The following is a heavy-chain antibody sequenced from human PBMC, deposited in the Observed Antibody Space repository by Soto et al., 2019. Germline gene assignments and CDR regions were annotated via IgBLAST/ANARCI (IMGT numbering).Heavy chain of an antibody. V-gene: IGHV4-39*07. CDR3: ASPPGWDV. Sequence: TSETLSLTCSVSGGSFSSKSYSWGWIRQPPGKGLEWIGTFNHSESTNYNPSLKSRVTISVDTSKNQFSLKLSSVTAADTAVHHCASPPGWDVWGQGTTVTVSS. CDR2: FNHSEST. CDR1: GGSFSSKSYS. J-gene: IGHJ6*02.